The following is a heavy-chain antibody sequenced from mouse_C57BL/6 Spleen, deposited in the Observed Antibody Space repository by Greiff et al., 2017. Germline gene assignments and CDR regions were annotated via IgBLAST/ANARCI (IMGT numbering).Heavy chain of an antibody. J-gene: IGHJ4*01. D-gene: IGHD1-1*01. CDR3: ARDLITTVVATRDYAMDD. CDR2: ISYDGSN. V-gene: IGHV3-6*01. Sequence: ESGPGLVKPSQSLSLTCSVTGYSITSGYYWNWIRQFPGNKLEWMGYISYDGSNNYNPSLKNRISITRDTSKNQFFLKLNSVTTEDTATYYCARDLITTVVATRDYAMDDWGQGTSVTVSS. CDR1: GYSITSGYY.